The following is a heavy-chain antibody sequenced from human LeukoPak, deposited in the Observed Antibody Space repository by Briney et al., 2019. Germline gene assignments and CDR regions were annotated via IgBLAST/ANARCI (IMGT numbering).Heavy chain of an antibody. Sequence: GESLKTSFQGSGYSFTSYWIGWVRQMPGKGLGWMGVIYPGDSDTRYRPSFQGQVTISADKSISTAYLPWSSLKASDTAMYYCARQGPQGLRYSDWPSMSNWFDPWGQGTLVTVSS. J-gene: IGHJ5*02. CDR1: GYSFTSYW. D-gene: IGHD3-9*01. CDR2: IYPGDSDT. V-gene: IGHV5-51*01. CDR3: ARQGPQGLRYSDWPSMSNWFDP.